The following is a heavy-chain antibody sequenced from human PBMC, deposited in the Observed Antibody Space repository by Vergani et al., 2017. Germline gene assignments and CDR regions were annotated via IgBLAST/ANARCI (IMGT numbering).Heavy chain of an antibody. J-gene: IGHJ6*03. CDR3: ARHKEQLVPGNYYYYYYMDV. V-gene: IGHV4-39*01. CDR2: IYYSVST. CDR1: GGSIRSTFYY. D-gene: IGHD6-13*01. Sequence: QLQLQESDPGLVKPSETLSLTCTVSGGSIRSTFYYWGWIRQPPGKGLEWIGTIYYSVSTYYNPSLKSRVTISVDTSKNQFSLKLNSVTAADTAVYYCARHKEQLVPGNYYYYYYMDVWGKGTTVTVSS.